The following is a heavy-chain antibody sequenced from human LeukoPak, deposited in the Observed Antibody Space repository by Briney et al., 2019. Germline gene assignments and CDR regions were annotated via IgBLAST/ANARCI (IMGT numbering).Heavy chain of an antibody. Sequence: ASVKVSCRTSGYTFNNFDINWVRQAPGQGLEWMGWMNPNSGNTGYSQKFQGRVTITTNTSMNTAYMELRSLRSEDTAVYYCAKIAYYDFWTGHSYFFDNWGQGTLVTVSS. CDR1: GYTFNNFD. D-gene: IGHD3-3*01. CDR3: AKIAYYDFWTGHSYFFDN. V-gene: IGHV1-8*03. J-gene: IGHJ4*02. CDR2: MNPNSGNT.